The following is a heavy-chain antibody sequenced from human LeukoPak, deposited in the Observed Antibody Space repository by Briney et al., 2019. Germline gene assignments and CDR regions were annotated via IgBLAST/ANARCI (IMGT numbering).Heavy chain of an antibody. Sequence: GGSLRLSCAASAFTFSDYYMTWIRQAPGKGLEGVSYISSSGSSISYADSVKGRFTISRDNAKNSLSLQMNSLRAEDTAVYYCARGYTDLGGDYAMDVWGQGTTVTVSS. V-gene: IGHV3-11*01. J-gene: IGHJ6*02. CDR1: AFTFSDYY. CDR3: ARGYTDLGGDYAMDV. CDR2: ISSSGSSI. D-gene: IGHD5-18*01.